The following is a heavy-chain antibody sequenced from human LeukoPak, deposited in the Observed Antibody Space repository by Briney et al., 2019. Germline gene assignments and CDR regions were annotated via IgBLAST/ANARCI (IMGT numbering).Heavy chain of an antibody. V-gene: IGHV3-7*03. D-gene: IGHD5-12*01. Sequence: GGSLRLSCAASGFTFNNYWMSWVRQAPGKGMEWVANINQDGSGGYYVDSVKGRFTLSRDNARNSLHLQMNSLRAEDTAVYYCARRRADSGYEYWGQGTLVTVSS. CDR1: GFTFNNYW. CDR2: INQDGSGG. J-gene: IGHJ4*02. CDR3: ARRRADSGYEY.